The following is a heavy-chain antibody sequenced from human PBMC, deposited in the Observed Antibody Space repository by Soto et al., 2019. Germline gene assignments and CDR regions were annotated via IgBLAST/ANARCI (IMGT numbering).Heavy chain of an antibody. D-gene: IGHD3-10*01. CDR1: GGSISSGGYY. Sequence: SETLSLTCTVSGGSISSGGYYWSWIRQHPGKGLEWIGYIYYSGSTYYNPSLKSRVTISVDTSKNQYSRKLSSVTAADTAVYYCARDRVGGSGSYYPTCTQGYYSSYVLDVSGQGTPVTAFS. CDR3: ARDRVGGSGSYYPTCTQGYYSSYVLDV. J-gene: IGHJ6*02. CDR2: IYYSGST. V-gene: IGHV4-31*03.